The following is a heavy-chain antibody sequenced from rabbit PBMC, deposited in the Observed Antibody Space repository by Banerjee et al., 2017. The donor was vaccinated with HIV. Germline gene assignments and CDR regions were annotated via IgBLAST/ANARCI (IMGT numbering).Heavy chain of an antibody. D-gene: IGHD1-1*01. Sequence: QEQLEESGGDLVKPEGSLTLTCTASGFSFNNKYVMCWVRQAPGKGLEWIACINTSSGNTVYASWAKGRFTISKTSSTTVTLQMTSLTAADTATYFCARYGISNGGLTLWGPGTLVTVS. CDR2: INTSSGNT. V-gene: IGHV1S45*01. J-gene: IGHJ4*01. CDR1: GFSFNNKYV. CDR3: ARYGISNGGLTL.